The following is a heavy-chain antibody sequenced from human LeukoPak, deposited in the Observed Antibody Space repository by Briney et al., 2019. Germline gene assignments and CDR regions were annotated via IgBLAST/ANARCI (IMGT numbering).Heavy chain of an antibody. D-gene: IGHD1-26*01. CDR1: GFTFSSYA. J-gene: IGHJ4*02. V-gene: IGHV3-30*04. Sequence: GRSLRLSCAASGFTFSSYAMHWVRQAPGKGLEWVAVISYDGSNKYYADSVKGRFTISRDNSKNTLYLQMNSLRAEVTAVYYCARGRGIVAPSGYWGQGTLVTVSS. CDR2: ISYDGSNK. CDR3: ARGRGIVAPSGY.